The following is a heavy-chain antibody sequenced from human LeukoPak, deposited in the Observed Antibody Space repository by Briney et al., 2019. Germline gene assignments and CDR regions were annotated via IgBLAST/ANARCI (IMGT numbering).Heavy chain of an antibody. Sequence: GGSLRLSCAVSGVTFSSYWMHWVRQAPGQGLVWVSRIHSDGSSTSYADSVRGRFPISRDHAKSTLYLPMTRLRAEDTAVYYCARRGWPYYFAYCGQGTLVTVSS. D-gene: IGHD3-22*01. CDR2: IHSDGSST. V-gene: IGHV3-74*01. CDR1: GVTFSSYW. CDR3: ARRGWPYYFAY. J-gene: IGHJ4*02.